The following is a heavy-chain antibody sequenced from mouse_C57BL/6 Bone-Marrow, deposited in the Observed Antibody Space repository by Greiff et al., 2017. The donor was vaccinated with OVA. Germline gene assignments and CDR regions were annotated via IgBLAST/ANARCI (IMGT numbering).Heavy chain of an antibody. Sequence: EVKLQESGPGLVKPSQSLSLTCSVTGYSITSGYYWNWIRQFPGNKLEWMGYISYDGSNNYNPSLKNRISITRDTSKNQFFLKLNSVTTEDTATYYCARNWERFAYWGQGTLVTVSA. D-gene: IGHD4-1*01. CDR3: ARNWERFAY. CDR2: ISYDGSN. V-gene: IGHV3-6*01. J-gene: IGHJ3*01. CDR1: GYSITSGYY.